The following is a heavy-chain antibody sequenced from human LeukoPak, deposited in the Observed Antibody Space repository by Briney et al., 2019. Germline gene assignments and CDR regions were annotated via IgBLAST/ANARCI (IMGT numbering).Heavy chain of an antibody. CDR2: INHSGST. D-gene: IGHD3-16*01. CDR1: GGSFSGYY. V-gene: IGHV4-34*01. CDR3: ARGLSH. Sequence: TETLSLTCAVYGGSFSGYYWSWIRQPPGKGLEWIGEINHSGSTNYNPSLKSRVTISVDTSKNQFSLKLSSVTAADTAVYYCARGLSHWGQGTLVTVSS. J-gene: IGHJ4*02.